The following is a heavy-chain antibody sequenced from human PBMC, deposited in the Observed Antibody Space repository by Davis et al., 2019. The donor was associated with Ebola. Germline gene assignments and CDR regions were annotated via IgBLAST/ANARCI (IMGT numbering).Heavy chain of an antibody. CDR3: TSSLSGVDP. CDR2: ISGSGGRT. D-gene: IGHD2-15*01. CDR1: GFTFSSYA. J-gene: IGHJ5*02. Sequence: GESLKISCAASGFTFSSYAMSWVRQAPGKGLEWVSAISGSGGRTYYADSVKGRFTISRDDSKNTAYLQMNSLKTEDTAVYYCTSSLSGVDPWGQGTLVTVSS. V-gene: IGHV3-23*01.